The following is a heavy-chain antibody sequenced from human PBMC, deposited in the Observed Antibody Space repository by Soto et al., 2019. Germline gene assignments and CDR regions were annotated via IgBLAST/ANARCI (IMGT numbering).Heavy chain of an antibody. D-gene: IGHD6-13*01. CDR2: ISGSGGST. CDR1: GFTFSSHA. CDR3: AKENGYSSSWLEFDY. Sequence: EVQLLESGGGLVQPGGSLRLSCAASGFTFSSHAMSWVRQAPGKGLEWVSAISGSGGSTYYADSVKGRFTISRDISKNTLYLQMNSLRAEDTAVYYCAKENGYSSSWLEFDYWGQGILVSVSS. V-gene: IGHV3-23*01. J-gene: IGHJ4*02.